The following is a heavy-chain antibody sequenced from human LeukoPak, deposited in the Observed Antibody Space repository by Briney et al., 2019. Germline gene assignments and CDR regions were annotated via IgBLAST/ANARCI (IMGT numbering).Heavy chain of an antibody. D-gene: IGHD3-10*01. CDR3: ARVWFGELLMDY. CDR2: ISAYNGNT. CDR1: GYTLTSYG. V-gene: IGHV1-18*01. Sequence: GASVKVSCKASGYTLTSYGISWVRQAPGQGLEGMGWISAYNGNTNYAQKLQGRVTMPTDTSTSTAYMELSILRSEDTAVCYCARVWFGELLMDYWGQGTLVTVSS. J-gene: IGHJ4*02.